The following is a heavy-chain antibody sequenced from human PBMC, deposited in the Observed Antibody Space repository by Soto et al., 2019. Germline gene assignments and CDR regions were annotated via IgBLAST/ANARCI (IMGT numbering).Heavy chain of an antibody. V-gene: IGHV3-30-3*01. D-gene: IGHD3-9*01. CDR1: GFTFSSYA. CDR2: ISYDGSNK. CDR3: AREGEYYDILTGYYPDY. J-gene: IGHJ4*02. Sequence: ESGGGVVQPGRSLRLSCAASGFTFSSYAMHWVRQAPGKGLEWVAVISYDGSNKYYADSVKGRFTISRDNSKNTLYLQMNSLRAEDTAVYYCAREGEYYDILTGYYPDYWGQGTLVTVSS.